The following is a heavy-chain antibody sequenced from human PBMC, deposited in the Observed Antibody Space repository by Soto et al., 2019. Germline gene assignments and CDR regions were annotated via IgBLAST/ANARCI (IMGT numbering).Heavy chain of an antibody. CDR3: AREGVYSGYFDY. J-gene: IGHJ4*02. CDR2: IYHSGST. Sequence: SETLSLTCAVYGGSFSGYYWSWIRHPPGKGLEWIGEIYHSGSTNYNPSLKSRVTISVDTSKNQFSLTLSSVTAADTAVYYCAREGVYSGYFDYWGQGTLVTVSS. V-gene: IGHV4-34*01. D-gene: IGHD2-15*01. CDR1: GGSFSGYY.